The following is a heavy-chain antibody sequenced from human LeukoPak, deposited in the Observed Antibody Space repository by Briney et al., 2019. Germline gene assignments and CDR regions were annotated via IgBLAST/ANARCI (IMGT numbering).Heavy chain of an antibody. V-gene: IGHV1-69*13. CDR1: GGTFSSYA. CDR3: ATRSGYCSSTSCYTWYYYYGIDV. D-gene: IGHD2-2*02. J-gene: IGHJ6*04. CDR2: IIPIFGTA. Sequence: SVKVSCKASGGTFSSYAISWVRQAPGQGLEWMGGIIPIFGTANYAQKFQGRVTITADESTSTAYMELSSLRSEDTAVYYCATRSGYCSSTSCYTWYYYYGIDVWGKGTTVTVSS.